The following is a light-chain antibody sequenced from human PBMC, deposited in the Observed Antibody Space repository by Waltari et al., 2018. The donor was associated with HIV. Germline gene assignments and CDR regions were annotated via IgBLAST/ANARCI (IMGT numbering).Light chain of an antibody. V-gene: IGKV3-20*01. Sequence: VVLTQSPGILSLSPGERPTLPCRASQSLSRSYLAWYQQKPGQAPRLLIYGASSRATGIPDRFSGSGSGTDFTLTISRLEPEDFAVYICQQYGSSPLTFGGGTKVE. CDR3: QQYGSSPLT. CDR2: GAS. CDR1: QSLSRSY. J-gene: IGKJ4*01.